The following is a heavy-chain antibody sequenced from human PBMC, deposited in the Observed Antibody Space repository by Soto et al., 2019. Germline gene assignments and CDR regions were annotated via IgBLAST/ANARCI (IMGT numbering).Heavy chain of an antibody. Sequence: GGSLKLCCTASGFTFSDYDMHWVRQGEGKGLEWVSGIGPIDDTYYSDSVKGRFTIARENAKNSLYLEMNSLRAEDTAVYYCARDDYPYYDDSSGYHFDYWGQGT. CDR2: IGPIDDT. D-gene: IGHD3-22*01. V-gene: IGHV3-13*04. CDR1: GFTFSDYD. CDR3: ARDDYPYYDDSSGYHFDY. J-gene: IGHJ4*02.